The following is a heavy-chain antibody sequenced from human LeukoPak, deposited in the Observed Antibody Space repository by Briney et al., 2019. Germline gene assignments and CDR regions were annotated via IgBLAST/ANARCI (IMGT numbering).Heavy chain of an antibody. V-gene: IGHV3-23*01. D-gene: IGHD2-2*02. J-gene: IGHJ3*02. CDR3: AKDRGYCSSTSCYKGGIGAFDI. CDR2: ISGSGGST. Sequence: GGSLRLSCAASGFTFSSYAMSWVRQAPGKGLEWVSAISGSGGSTYYADSVKGRFTISRDNSKNTLCLQMNSLRAEDTAVYYCAKDRGYCSSTSCYKGGIGAFDIWGQGTMVTVSS. CDR1: GFTFSSYA.